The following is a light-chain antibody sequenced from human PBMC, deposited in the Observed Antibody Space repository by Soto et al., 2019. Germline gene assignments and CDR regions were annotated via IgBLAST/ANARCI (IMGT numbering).Light chain of an antibody. V-gene: IGLV1-40*01. CDR3: QSYESNLRARYV. CDR2: GNI. Sequence: QSVLTQPPSVSGAPGQRVTISCTGSSSNIGAGYDVHWYQQRPGTAPKLLIFGNINRPSGVPDRFSGSKSGTSASLAITGLHAEDEGDYYCQSYESNLRARYVFGTVNKLTDL. CDR1: SSNIGAGYD. J-gene: IGLJ1*01.